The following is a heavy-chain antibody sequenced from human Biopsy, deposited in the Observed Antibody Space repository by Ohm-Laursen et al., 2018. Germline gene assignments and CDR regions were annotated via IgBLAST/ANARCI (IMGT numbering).Heavy chain of an antibody. CDR1: GGSISSDY. J-gene: IGHJ6*02. CDR3: ARATNSTGWPYYYFYGMDV. V-gene: IGHV4-59*01. D-gene: IGHD2/OR15-2a*01. Sequence: PGTLSLTCTVSGGSISSDYWSWIRRTPGKGLEWIGYIYYSGSTNYNPSLKSRVTISVDTSKNQFSLRLNSVTAADTAVYYCARATNSTGWPYYYFYGMDVWGQGTLGTVSS. CDR2: IYYSGST.